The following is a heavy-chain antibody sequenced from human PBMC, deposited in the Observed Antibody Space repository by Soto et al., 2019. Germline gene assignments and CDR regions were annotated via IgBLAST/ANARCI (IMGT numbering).Heavy chain of an antibody. D-gene: IGHD6-13*01. CDR3: ARNRVGISWYADY. V-gene: IGHV4-30-2*01. Sequence: QLQLQESGSGLVKPSETLSLTCSVSGGSISSGGYSWSWIRQPPGKGLEWIGYIYHSGSTHYNPSRKSRVTISVDRSKNQFSLKLTSVTAADTAVYYCARNRVGISWYADYWGRGTRVTVSS. CDR1: GGSISSGGYS. J-gene: IGHJ4*02. CDR2: IYHSGST.